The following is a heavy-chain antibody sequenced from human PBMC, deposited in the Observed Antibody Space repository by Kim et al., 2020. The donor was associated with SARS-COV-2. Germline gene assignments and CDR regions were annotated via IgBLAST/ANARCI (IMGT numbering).Heavy chain of an antibody. CDR2: ISGTGTSR. J-gene: IGHJ4*01. Sequence: GGSLRLSCVASGFTFNNYAMTWVRQAPGKGLEWVSGISGTGTSRYYVGSVKGRFTISRDNSKNTLYLQMNSLRPEDTALYYCAKDMRGLNLGLRGIDDWG. V-gene: IGHV3-23*01. D-gene: IGHD1-1*01. CDR1: GFTFNNYA. CDR3: AKDMRGLNLGLRGIDD.